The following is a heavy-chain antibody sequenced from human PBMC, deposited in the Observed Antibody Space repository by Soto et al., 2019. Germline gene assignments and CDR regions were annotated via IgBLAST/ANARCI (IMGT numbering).Heavy chain of an antibody. V-gene: IGHV1-18*04. CDR3: VRQYYDFWTDYPDFDY. Sequence: QVQLVQSGAEVKRPGASVNVSCKASGYTFTKYDISWVRQAPGQGLEWLGLISPNSGRPSSAQKFEGRVTMTTDTSTTTAYLELRSLRSDDTAVYYCVRQYYDFWTDYPDFDYWGQGTLVTVSS. CDR1: GYTFTKYD. D-gene: IGHD3-3*01. J-gene: IGHJ4*02. CDR2: ISPNSGRP.